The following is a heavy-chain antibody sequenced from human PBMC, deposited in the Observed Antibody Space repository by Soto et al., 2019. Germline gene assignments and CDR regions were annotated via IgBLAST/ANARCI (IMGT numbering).Heavy chain of an antibody. CDR1: GFTFSSYG. D-gene: IGHD2-2*01. Sequence: QVQLVESGGGVVQPGRSLSLSCAASGFTFSSYGMHWVRQAPGKGLEWVAVISYDGSNKYYADSVKGRFTISRDNSKNSLYLPLNSLRAEDTAVYYCAKVLNTPFPAAVEETFDAFDIWGQGTMVTVSS. V-gene: IGHV3-30*18. J-gene: IGHJ3*02. CDR2: ISYDGSNK. CDR3: AKVLNTPFPAAVEETFDAFDI.